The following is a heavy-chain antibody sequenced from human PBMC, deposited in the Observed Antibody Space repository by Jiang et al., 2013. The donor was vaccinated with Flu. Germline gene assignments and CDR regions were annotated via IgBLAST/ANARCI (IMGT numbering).Heavy chain of an antibody. CDR1: GYTFTGYY. D-gene: IGHD5-24*01. CDR3: ARGTRRDGYSDAEYFQH. CDR2: INPNSGGT. J-gene: IGHJ1*01. Sequence: SGAEVKKPGASVKVSCKASGYTFTGYYMHWVRQTPGQGLEWMGWINPNSGGTNYAQKFQGWVTMTRDTSISTAYMELSRLRSDDTAVYYCARGTRRDGYSDAEYFQHWGQGTLVTVSS. V-gene: IGHV1-2*04.